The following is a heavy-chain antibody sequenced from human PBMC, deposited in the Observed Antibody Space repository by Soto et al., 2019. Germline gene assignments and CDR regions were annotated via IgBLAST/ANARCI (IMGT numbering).Heavy chain of an antibody. J-gene: IGHJ3*02. CDR3: ARRGVTGTTGAGDAFDI. Sequence: QVQLVQSGAEVKKPGSSVKVSCKASGGTFSSYAISWVRQAPGQGLEWMGGIIPIFGTANYAQKFQGRVTITADASTSTAYMALSSLRSEDMAVYYCARRGVTGTTGAGDAFDIWGQGTMVTVSS. CDR2: IIPIFGTA. D-gene: IGHD1-7*01. V-gene: IGHV1-69*01. CDR1: GGTFSSYA.